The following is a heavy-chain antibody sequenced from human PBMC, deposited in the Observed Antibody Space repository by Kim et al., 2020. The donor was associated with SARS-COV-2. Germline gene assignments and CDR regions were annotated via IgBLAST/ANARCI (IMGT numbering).Heavy chain of an antibody. V-gene: IGHV1-69*13. Sequence: SVKVSCKASGGTFSSYAISWVRQAPGQGLEWMGGIIPIFGTANYAQKFQGRVTITADESTSTAYMELSSLRSEDTAVYYCARDLSYGNTVFGYWGQGTLVTVSS. D-gene: IGHD4-4*01. J-gene: IGHJ4*02. CDR3: ARDLSYGNTVFGY. CDR2: IIPIFGTA. CDR1: GGTFSSYA.